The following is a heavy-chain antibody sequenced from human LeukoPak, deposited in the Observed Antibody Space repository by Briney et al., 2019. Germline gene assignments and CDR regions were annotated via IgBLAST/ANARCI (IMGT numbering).Heavy chain of an antibody. D-gene: IGHD3-10*01. J-gene: IGHJ4*02. V-gene: IGHV3-23*01. CDR2: ISGSGGST. Sequence: GGSLRLSCAASGFTFSSYAMSWVRQAPGKGLEWVSAISGSGGSTYYADSVKGRFTISRDNSKNTLYLQMNSLRAEDTAVYYCAIGDLGWFGEPGAFDYWGQGTLVTVSS. CDR3: AIGDLGWFGEPGAFDY. CDR1: GFTFSSYA.